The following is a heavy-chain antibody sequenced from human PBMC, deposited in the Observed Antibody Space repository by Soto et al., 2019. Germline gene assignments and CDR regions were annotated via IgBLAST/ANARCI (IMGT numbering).Heavy chain of an antibody. J-gene: IGHJ4*02. CDR1: GYTFTSYA. Sequence: ASVKVSCKASGYTFTSYAMHWVRQAPGQRLEWMGWINAGNGNTKYSRKFQGRVTITRDTSASTAYMELSSLRSEDTAVYYCARPSTIFGVVPLAYWGQGTLVTVSS. CDR2: INAGNGNT. CDR3: ARPSTIFGVVPLAY. D-gene: IGHD3-3*01. V-gene: IGHV1-3*01.